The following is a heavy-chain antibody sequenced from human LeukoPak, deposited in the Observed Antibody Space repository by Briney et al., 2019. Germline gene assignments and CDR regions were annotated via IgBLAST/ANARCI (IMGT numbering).Heavy chain of an antibody. Sequence: GGSLRLSCAASGVTVGNNYMSWVRQPPGKGLEWISVIYSDGSTHYADSVKGRFTISRDSSENTLYLQMNSLRAEDTAVYYCARDPGGGPTHGFWGQGTLVTVSS. CDR3: ARDPGGGPTHGF. V-gene: IGHV3-53*05. D-gene: IGHD1-26*01. CDR1: GVTVGNNY. J-gene: IGHJ4*02. CDR2: IYSDGST.